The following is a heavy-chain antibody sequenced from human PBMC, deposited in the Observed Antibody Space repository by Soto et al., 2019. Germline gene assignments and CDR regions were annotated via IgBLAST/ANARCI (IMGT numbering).Heavy chain of an antibody. V-gene: IGHV3-23*01. CDR1: GFTFSSYA. CDR2: ISGSGGST. J-gene: IGHJ6*02. CDR3: AKSYSRGNQYYCYYGMDV. D-gene: IGHD3-10*01. Sequence: EVQLLESGGGLVQPGGSLRLSCAASGFTFSSYAMSWVRQAPGKGLEWVSAISGSGGSTYYADSVKGRFTISRDNSKNTLYLQMNSLRAEDTAVYYCAKSYSRGNQYYCYYGMDVWGQGTTVTVSS.